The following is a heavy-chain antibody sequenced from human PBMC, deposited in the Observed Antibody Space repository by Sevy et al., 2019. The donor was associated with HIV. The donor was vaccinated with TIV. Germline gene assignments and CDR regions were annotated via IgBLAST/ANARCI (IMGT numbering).Heavy chain of an antibody. CDR1: GGSISNHY. J-gene: IGHJ6*02. CDR2: LYYSTRT. D-gene: IGHD4-4*01. V-gene: IGHV4-59*11. CDR3: AASNPTLYYGMDV. Sequence: SETLSLTCTVSGGSISNHYWNWIRQPPGKGLEWIGYLYYSTRTNYNPSLKSRVTISADTSKNEFSLKLSSVTAADTAVYYGAASNPTLYYGMDVWGQGTTVTVSS.